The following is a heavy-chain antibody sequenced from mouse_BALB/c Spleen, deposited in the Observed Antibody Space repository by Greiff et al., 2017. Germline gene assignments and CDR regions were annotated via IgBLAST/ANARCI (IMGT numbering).Heavy chain of an antibody. D-gene: IGHD1-1*01. CDR3: ARSGGSSYGIYAMDY. CDR1: GFTFSSFG. Sequence: EVMLVESGGGLVQPGGSRKLSCAASGFTFSSFGMHWVRQAPEKGLEWVAYISSGSSTIYYADTVKGRFTISRDNPKNTLFLQMTSLRSEDTAMYYCARSGGSSYGIYAMDYWGQGTSVTVSS. J-gene: IGHJ4*01. V-gene: IGHV5-17*02. CDR2: ISSGSSTI.